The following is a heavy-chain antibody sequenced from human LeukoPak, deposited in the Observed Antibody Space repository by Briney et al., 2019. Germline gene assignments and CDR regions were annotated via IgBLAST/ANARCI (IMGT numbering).Heavy chain of an antibody. CDR3: ARDRGNGDYGDYFDS. J-gene: IGHJ4*02. CDR1: GDSITRGTYY. Sequence: SQTLSLTCTVSGDSITRGTYYWNWIRQPAGKGLEWIGRIHTSSRVNYNPSLKSRVTISIDTSRNLVSLRLTSVTAADAAVYYCARDRGNGDYGDYFDSWGQGTLVSVSS. D-gene: IGHD4-17*01. CDR2: IHTSSRV. V-gene: IGHV4-61*02.